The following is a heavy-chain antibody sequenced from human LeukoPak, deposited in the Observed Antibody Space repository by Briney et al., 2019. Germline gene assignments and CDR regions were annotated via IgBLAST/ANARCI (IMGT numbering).Heavy chain of an antibody. CDR2: MSPNSGDT. Sequence: ASVTVSCTASGYTFTSYDFNWVRQATGQRPEWMGWMSPNSGDTGYAQKFQDRVTMTRNTSISTAYMELSSLRSDDTAVYYCARGPPDWGYDYWGPGTLVTVSS. V-gene: IGHV1-8*01. D-gene: IGHD7-27*01. CDR3: ARGPPDWGYDY. J-gene: IGHJ4*02. CDR1: GYTFTSYD.